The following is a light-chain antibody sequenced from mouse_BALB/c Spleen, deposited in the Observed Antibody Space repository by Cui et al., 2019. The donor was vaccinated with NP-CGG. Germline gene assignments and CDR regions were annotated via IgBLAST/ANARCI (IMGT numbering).Light chain of an antibody. CDR1: IGAVTTNNY. J-gene: IGLJ1*01. Sequence: QAVVTQESALTTSPGETVTLTCRSSIGAVTTNNYANWVQEKPAHLFTGLIGGTNNRAPGVPARFSGSLIGDKAALTITGAQTEDEAIYFCALWYSNHWMFGGGTKLTVL. CDR3: ALWYSNHWM. V-gene: IGLV1*01. CDR2: GTN.